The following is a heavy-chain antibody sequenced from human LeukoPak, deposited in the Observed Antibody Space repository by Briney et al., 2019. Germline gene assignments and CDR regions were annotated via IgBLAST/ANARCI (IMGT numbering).Heavy chain of an antibody. V-gene: IGHV3-7*01. Sequence: GGSLRLSCAASGFTFTSYRMSWVRQAPGKGLEWVANIKQDGSEKYYVDSVKGRFTISRDNAKNSLYLQMNSLRAEDTAVYYCARDSPTQFFGKDAFDIWGQGTMVTVSS. CDR2: IKQDGSEK. CDR1: GFTFTSYR. J-gene: IGHJ3*02. CDR3: ARDSPTQFFGKDAFDI. D-gene: IGHD3-3*01.